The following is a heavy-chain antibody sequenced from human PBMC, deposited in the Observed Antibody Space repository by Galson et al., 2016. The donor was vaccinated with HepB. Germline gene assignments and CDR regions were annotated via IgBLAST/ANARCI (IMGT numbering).Heavy chain of an antibody. CDR2: IKAKADGATI. Sequence: SLRLSCAASGFSFSNAWMSWVRQAPGKGPEWVGRIKAKADGATIDYASPVKGRFTISIDDSKNTLYLEMNSLKTEDTAVYYCATVPIQYYNVLTGYYNFDYWGQGTLVTVSS. V-gene: IGHV3-15*01. J-gene: IGHJ4*02. D-gene: IGHD3-9*01. CDR1: GFSFSNAW. CDR3: ATVPIQYYNVLTGYYNFDY.